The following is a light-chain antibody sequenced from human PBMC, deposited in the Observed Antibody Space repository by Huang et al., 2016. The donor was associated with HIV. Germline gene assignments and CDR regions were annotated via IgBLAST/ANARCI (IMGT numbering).Light chain of an antibody. J-gene: IGKJ1*01. CDR1: QSVDSN. V-gene: IGKV3-15*01. Sequence: EIVMTQSPATLSVSPGERATLSCRASQSVDSNLAWYQQRRGQAPRLLSYGASTRASGIPARFSGSGSGTEFTLAISILQSEDVAVYFCEQYNKWPPLTFGQGTKVEMK. CDR2: GAS. CDR3: EQYNKWPPLT.